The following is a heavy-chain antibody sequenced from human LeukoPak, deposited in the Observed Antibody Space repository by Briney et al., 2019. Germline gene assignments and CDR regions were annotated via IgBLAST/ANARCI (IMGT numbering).Heavy chain of an antibody. V-gene: IGHV3-23*01. CDR3: ARHYSDIVVVPAASYYFDY. Sequence: SGGSLRLSCAASGFTFSSYTMSWVRQAPGKGLEWVSAISGSGGSTYYADSVKGRFTISRDNAKNTLYLQMNSLRAEDTAVYYCARHYSDIVVVPAASYYFDYWGQGTLVTVSS. J-gene: IGHJ4*02. CDR1: GFTFSSYT. CDR2: ISGSGGST. D-gene: IGHD2-2*01.